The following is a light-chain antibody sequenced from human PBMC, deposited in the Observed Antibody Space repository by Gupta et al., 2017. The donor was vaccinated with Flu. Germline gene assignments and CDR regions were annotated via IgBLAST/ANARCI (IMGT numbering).Light chain of an antibody. V-gene: IGKV1-39*01. Sequence: PSSLSAAIGDSVTITCRASQNTYKFLSWFQHKPGKAPKLLISAASTLQSGVPSRFSGSESGTDFTLTISSLQPEDFATYYCQQTYGTPSTFGQGTKLEIK. J-gene: IGKJ2*01. CDR2: AAS. CDR1: QNTYKF. CDR3: QQTYGTPST.